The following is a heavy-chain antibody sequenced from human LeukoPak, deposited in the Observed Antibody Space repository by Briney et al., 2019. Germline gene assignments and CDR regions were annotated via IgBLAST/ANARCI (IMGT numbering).Heavy chain of an antibody. CDR2: INHSGST. CDR3: ARGRLGYCSGGSCSPLGY. Sequence: SETPSLTCAVYGGSVSGYYWSWVRQPPGKGLEWIGEINHSGSTNYNPSLKSRVTISVDTSKNQFSLKLSSVTAADTAVYYCARGRLGYCSGGSCSPLGYWGQGTLVTVSS. CDR1: GGSVSGYY. D-gene: IGHD2-15*01. V-gene: IGHV4-34*01. J-gene: IGHJ4*02.